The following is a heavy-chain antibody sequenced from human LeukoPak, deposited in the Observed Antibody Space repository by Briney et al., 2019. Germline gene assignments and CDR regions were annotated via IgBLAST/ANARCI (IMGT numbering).Heavy chain of an antibody. V-gene: IGHV4-39*01. CDR3: ARRFDY. CDR2: IYYSGST. J-gene: IGHJ4*02. Sequence: PSETLSLTCTVSGGSISNSSYYWGWIRQPPGRGLEWIGSIYYSGSTYYNPSLKSRVTISVDTSKNQFSLKLSSVTAADTAVYYCARRFDYWGQGTLVTVSS. CDR1: GGSISNSSYY.